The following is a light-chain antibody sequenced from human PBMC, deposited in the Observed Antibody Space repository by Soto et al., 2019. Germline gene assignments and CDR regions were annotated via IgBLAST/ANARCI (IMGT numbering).Light chain of an antibody. J-gene: IGLJ2*01. CDR1: RRDVGAYNY. Sequence: QSALTQPRSVSGSPGQSVTISCTGTRRDVGAYNYVSWYQQHPGKAPKLMIYDVTRRPSGVPDRFSGSKSGNTASLTISGLQAEDEADYFCCSHAGIYTVFGGGTKLTVL. V-gene: IGLV2-11*01. CDR2: DVT. CDR3: CSHAGIYTV.